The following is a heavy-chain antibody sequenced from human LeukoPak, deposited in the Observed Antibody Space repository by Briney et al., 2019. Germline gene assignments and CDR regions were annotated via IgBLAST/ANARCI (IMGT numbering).Heavy chain of an antibody. V-gene: IGHV3-23*01. J-gene: IGHJ4*02. CDR2: ISGSGGST. D-gene: IGHD6-25*01. CDR1: GFTFSNYA. Sequence: GGSLRLSCAATGFTFSNYAMNWVRQAPGKGLEWVSAISGSGGSTYYADSVKGRFTISRDNSKNTLYLQMNSLRAEDTAVYYCAKDALSAVPLYFFDYWGQGTLVTVSS. CDR3: AKDALSAVPLYFFDY.